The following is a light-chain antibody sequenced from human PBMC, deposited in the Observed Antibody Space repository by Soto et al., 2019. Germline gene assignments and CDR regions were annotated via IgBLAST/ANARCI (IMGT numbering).Light chain of an antibody. J-gene: IGKJ2*01. CDR3: QQYNSWYT. V-gene: IGKV1-5*01. Sequence: DIQMTQSPSTLSASVGDRVTITCRASQSISSWLAWYQQKPGKAPKLLIYDASSLESGVPSRFSGSGSGTKFTLTISSLQPDDFATYYCQQYNSWYTFGQGTKLEIK. CDR2: DAS. CDR1: QSISSW.